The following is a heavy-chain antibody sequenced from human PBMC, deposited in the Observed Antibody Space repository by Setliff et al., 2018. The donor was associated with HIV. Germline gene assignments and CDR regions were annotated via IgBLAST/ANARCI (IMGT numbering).Heavy chain of an antibody. D-gene: IGHD2-21*02. CDR1: GASISSGNW. V-gene: IGHV4-4*02. J-gene: IGHJ2*01. CDR2: IFHTGST. CDR3: ARHDGTYCGGDCYLLGYFDL. Sequence: SETLSLTCAVSGASISSGNWWSWVRQSPGKGLEWIGEIFHTGSTNYNPSLKSRVTISVDTSKNHFSLNVSSLTAADTAVYYCARHDGTYCGGDCYLLGYFDLWGRGTLVTVSS.